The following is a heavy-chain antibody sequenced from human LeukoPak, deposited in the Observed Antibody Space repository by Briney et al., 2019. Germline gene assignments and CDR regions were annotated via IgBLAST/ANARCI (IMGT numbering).Heavy chain of an antibody. CDR2: INAGNGNT. D-gene: IGHD3-22*01. CDR3: ARGTPMIVVDHFDY. J-gene: IGHJ4*02. Sequence: ASVKVSCKASGYTFTSYAMHWVRQAPGQRLEWMGWINAGNGNTKYSQKFQGRVTMTRDMSTSTVYMELSSLRSEDTAVYYCARGTPMIVVDHFDYWGQGTLVTVSS. V-gene: IGHV1-3*01. CDR1: GYTFTSYA.